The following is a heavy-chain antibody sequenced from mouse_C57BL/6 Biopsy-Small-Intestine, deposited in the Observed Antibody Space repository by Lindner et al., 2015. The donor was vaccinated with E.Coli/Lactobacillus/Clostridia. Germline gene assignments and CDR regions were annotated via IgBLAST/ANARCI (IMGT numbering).Heavy chain of an antibody. CDR3: TRVYDGYSWYFDV. V-gene: IGHV1-52*01. D-gene: IGHD2-3*01. J-gene: IGHJ1*01. Sequence: VQLQESGAEMVGPGASVKLSCKASDYTFTTNWMHWVKQRPGQGLEWIGKIDPSDSETHYNQKFKDKATLTVDKSSSTAYMHLNSLTSEDSAVYYCTRVYDGYSWYFDVWGAGTTVTVSS. CDR1: DYTFTTNW. CDR2: IDPSDSET.